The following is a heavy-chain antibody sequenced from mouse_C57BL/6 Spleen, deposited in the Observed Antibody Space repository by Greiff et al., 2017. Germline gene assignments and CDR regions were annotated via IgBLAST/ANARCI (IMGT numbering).Heavy chain of an antibody. V-gene: IGHV10-3*01. CDR2: IRSKSSNYAT. CDR3: VRESTTVVARYFDY. J-gene: IGHJ2*01. Sequence: DVKLVESGGGLVQPKGSLKLSCAASGFTFNTYAMHWVRQAPGKGLEWVARIRSKSSNYATYYADSVKDRFTISRDDSQSMLYLQMNNLKTEDTAMYYCVRESTTVVARYFDYWGQGTTLTVSS. CDR1: GFTFNTYA. D-gene: IGHD1-1*01.